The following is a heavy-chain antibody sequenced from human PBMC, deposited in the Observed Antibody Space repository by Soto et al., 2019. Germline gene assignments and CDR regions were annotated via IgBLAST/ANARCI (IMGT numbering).Heavy chain of an antibody. Sequence: QVQLVESGGGVVQPGTSLRLSCAASGFTFSSFGIHWVRQAPGKGLEWVAVISYDGIDKNYGDSVKGRFTISRENSKNMAYLQXNXXXXXXXXXYXXXXXXXXXXXXXPDXWGQGVLVAVSS. CDR3: XXXXXXXXXXXPDX. CDR2: ISYDGIDK. D-gene: IGHD2-8*01. CDR1: GFTFSSFG. J-gene: IGHJ4*02. V-gene: IGHV3-30*03.